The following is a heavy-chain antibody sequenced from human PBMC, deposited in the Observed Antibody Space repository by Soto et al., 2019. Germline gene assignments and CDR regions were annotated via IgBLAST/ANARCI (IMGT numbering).Heavy chain of an antibody. Sequence: QVQLVESGGGVVQPGRSLRLSCAASGFTFSSYGMHWVRQAPGKGLEWVAVISYDGSNKYYADSVKGRFTISRDNSKNTLYLQMNSLRAEDTAAYYCAKGVVAVVVPAAMPNFDYWGQGTLVTVSS. CDR3: AKGVVAVVVPAAMPNFDY. CDR2: ISYDGSNK. J-gene: IGHJ4*02. D-gene: IGHD2-2*01. V-gene: IGHV3-30*18. CDR1: GFTFSSYG.